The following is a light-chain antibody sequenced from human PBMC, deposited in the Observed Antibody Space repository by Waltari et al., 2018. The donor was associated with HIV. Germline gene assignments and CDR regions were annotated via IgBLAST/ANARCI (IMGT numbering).Light chain of an antibody. CDR3: QQYYTSPLT. J-gene: IGKJ3*01. V-gene: IGKV4-1*01. CDR2: WAS. Sequence: DVVMTQSPDSLAVSLGDRATINCKCSQTVLYSSNMETDIACYQKMMGQPPKLLISWASRIEAGVPDRFSGSGSGTDFTLTITGLQAEDVALYYCQQYYTSPLTFGPGTRVNVK. CDR1: QTVLYSSNMETD.